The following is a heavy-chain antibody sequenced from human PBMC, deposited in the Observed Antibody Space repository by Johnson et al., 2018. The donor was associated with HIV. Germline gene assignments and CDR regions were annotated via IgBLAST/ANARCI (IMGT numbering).Heavy chain of an antibody. CDR3: ARERRSSSWYDASDI. J-gene: IGHJ3*02. CDR2: ISSSGGST. CDR1: GFTFSTYA. Sequence: VQLVESGGGLVQPGGSLRISCAVSGFTFSTYAMHWVRQAPGKGLEYVSGISSSGGSTFYANSVKGRFTISRDNSRNRLYLQMGSLRDEDMAVYYCARERRSSSWYDASDIWGQGTMVTVSS. D-gene: IGHD6-13*01. V-gene: IGHV3-64*01.